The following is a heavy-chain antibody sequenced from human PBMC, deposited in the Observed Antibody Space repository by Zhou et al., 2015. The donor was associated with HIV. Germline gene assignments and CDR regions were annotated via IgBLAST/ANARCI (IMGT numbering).Heavy chain of an antibody. CDR2: IIPIFGTA. CDR3: ARDITYYYDSSGYPSFGY. CDR1: GGTFSSYA. V-gene: IGHV1-69*12. D-gene: IGHD3-22*01. Sequence: QVQLVQSGAEVKKPGSSVKVSCKASGGTFSSYAISWVRQAPGQGLEWMGGIIPIFGTANYAQKFQGRVTITADESTSTAYMELSSLRSEDTAVYYCARDITYYYDSSGYPSFGYWGQGTLVTVSS. J-gene: IGHJ4*02.